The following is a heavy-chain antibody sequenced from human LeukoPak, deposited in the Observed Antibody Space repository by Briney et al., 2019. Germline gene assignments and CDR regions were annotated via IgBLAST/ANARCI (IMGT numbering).Heavy chain of an antibody. J-gene: IGHJ4*02. CDR2: INHSGGA. CDR3: ARVPLRFLEPFDY. V-gene: IGHV4-34*01. D-gene: IGHD3-3*01. CDR1: RGAFIGYY. Sequence: SETLSLTCAVYRGAFIGYYWSWIRQPPGKGLVWIGEINHSGGANYNPSLKSRVTISADTSKSQFSLKLGSVTAADTAVYYCARVPLRFLEPFDYWGQGTLVTVSS.